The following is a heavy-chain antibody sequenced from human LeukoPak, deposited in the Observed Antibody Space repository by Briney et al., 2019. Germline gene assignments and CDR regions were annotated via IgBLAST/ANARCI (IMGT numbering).Heavy chain of an antibody. CDR3: AKDLCSDTSCSSRGIDY. D-gene: IGHD2-2*01. CDR2: KD. V-gene: IGHV3-30*18. Sequence: GSLRLSCAASGFTFSTFVMHWVRQVPGKGLEWVAVKDYCADSVKGRFTASKDNSKSTLYLQMNSLRGEDTAIYYCAKDLCSDTSCSSRGIDYWGQGTLVTVSS. CDR1: GFTFSTFV. J-gene: IGHJ4*02.